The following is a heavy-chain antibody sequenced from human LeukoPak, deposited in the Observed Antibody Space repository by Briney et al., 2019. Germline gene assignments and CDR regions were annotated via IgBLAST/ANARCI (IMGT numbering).Heavy chain of an antibody. D-gene: IGHD3-10*02. V-gene: IGHV3-21*01. J-gene: IGHJ6*04. CDR2: ISTSSSYI. CDR1: GFTFSSYS. Sequence: GGSLRLSSAASGFTFSSYSMNWVRQAPGKGLEWVSFISTSSSYIYYADSVKGRFTISRDNAKNSLYLQMNSLRAEDTAVYYCAELGITMIGGVWGKGTTVTISS. CDR3: AELGITMIGGV.